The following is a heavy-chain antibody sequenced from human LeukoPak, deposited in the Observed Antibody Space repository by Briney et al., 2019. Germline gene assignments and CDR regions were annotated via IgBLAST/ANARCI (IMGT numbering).Heavy chain of an antibody. D-gene: IGHD3-9*01. CDR3: AKKKSVYDILPGTIDC. Sequence: GGSRRLSCAASGFTFSSYAMSWVREAPGKGLEWVSAISGSGTGTYYADSVKGRFTISRDHSKNTPYLQMTSVRAEDTAVYYCAKKKSVYDILPGTIDCWGQGTMVTVSS. V-gene: IGHV3-23*01. CDR1: GFTFSSYA. J-gene: IGHJ4*02. CDR2: ISGSGTGT.